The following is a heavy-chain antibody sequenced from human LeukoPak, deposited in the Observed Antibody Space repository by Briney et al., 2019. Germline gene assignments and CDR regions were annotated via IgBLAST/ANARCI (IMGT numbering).Heavy chain of an antibody. Sequence: GGSLRLSCAASGFTFSSYGMHWVRQAPGKGLEWVAFIRYDGSNKYYADSVKGRFTISRDNSKNTLYLQMNSLRAEDTAVYYCAKDSGGYCSSTSCYIDYWGQGTLVTVSS. CDR1: GFTFSSYG. V-gene: IGHV3-30*02. CDR3: AKDSGGYCSSTSCYIDY. D-gene: IGHD2-2*01. J-gene: IGHJ4*02. CDR2: IRYDGSNK.